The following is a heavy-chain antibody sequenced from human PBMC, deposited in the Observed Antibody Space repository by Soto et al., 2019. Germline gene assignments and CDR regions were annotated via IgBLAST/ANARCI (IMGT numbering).Heavy chain of an antibody. Sequence: GGSLRLSCAASGFTFSSYGMHWVRQAPGKGLEWVAVISYDGSNKYYADSVKGRFTISRDNSKNTLYLQMNSLRAEDTAVYYCAKDPARGVILGYFDYWGQGTLVTVSS. J-gene: IGHJ4*02. CDR3: AKDPARGVILGYFDY. CDR2: ISYDGSNK. D-gene: IGHD3-10*01. CDR1: GFTFSSYG. V-gene: IGHV3-30*18.